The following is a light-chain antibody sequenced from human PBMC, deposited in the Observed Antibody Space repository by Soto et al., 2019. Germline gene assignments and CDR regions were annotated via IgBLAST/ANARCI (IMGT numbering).Light chain of an antibody. V-gene: IGKV1-5*03. CDR1: QRIGNW. CDR3: QQYNTYPWT. Sequence: DIQMTQSPSTLSASVGDRVTITCRASQRIGNWLAWYQQKPGKAPKLLIYKASTVESGVPSRFSGSGSGTDFTLTVTSLQPDDFASYFCQQYNTYPWTFGQGTKVEFK. J-gene: IGKJ1*01. CDR2: KAS.